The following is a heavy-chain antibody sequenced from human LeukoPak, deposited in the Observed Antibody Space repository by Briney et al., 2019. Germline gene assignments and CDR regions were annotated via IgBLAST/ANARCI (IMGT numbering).Heavy chain of an antibody. V-gene: IGHV4-4*07. D-gene: IGHD1-26*01. CDR3: AREEGAPYYYYMDV. CDR1: GGSISSYY. J-gene: IGHJ6*03. CDR2: IYTSGST. Sequence: SQTLSLTCTVSGGSISSYYWSWIRQPAGKGLEWIGRIYTSGSTNYNPSLKSRVTMSEDTSKNQFSLKLSSVTAADTAVYYCAREEGAPYYYYMDVWGKGTTVTVSS.